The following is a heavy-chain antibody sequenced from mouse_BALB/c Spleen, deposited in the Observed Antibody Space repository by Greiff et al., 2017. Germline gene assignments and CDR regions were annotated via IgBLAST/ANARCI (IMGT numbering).Heavy chain of an antibody. D-gene: IGHD2-4*01. Sequence: QVQLQQSGAELAKPGASVKMSCKASGYTFTSYWMHWVKQRPGQGLEWIGYINPSTGYTEYNQKFKDKATLTADKSSSTAYMQLSSLTSEDSAVYYCARNGYYDYEGAWFAYWGQGTLVTVSA. CDR3: ARNGYYDYEGAWFAY. CDR2: INPSTGYT. J-gene: IGHJ3*01. V-gene: IGHV1-7*01. CDR1: GYTFTSYW.